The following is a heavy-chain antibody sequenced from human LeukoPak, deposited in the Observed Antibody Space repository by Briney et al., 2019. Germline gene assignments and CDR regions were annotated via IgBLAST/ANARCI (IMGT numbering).Heavy chain of an antibody. D-gene: IGHD2/OR15-2a*01. J-gene: IGHJ4*02. CDR2: INDSGTT. CDR3: ARRLVDSTASQVSDH. V-gene: IGHV4-34*01. CDR1: GGSFSGNY. Sequence: PSETLSLTCAVYGGSFSGNYWSWIRQSPGKGLEWIGEINDSGTTNCNPSLKSRVTLSVDTCKNQFSLRLSSVPAADTAVYYCARRLVDSTASQVSDHWGQGTLVTVSS.